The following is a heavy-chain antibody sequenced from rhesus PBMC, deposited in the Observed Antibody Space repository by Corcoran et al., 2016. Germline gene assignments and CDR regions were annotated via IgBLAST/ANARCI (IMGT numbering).Heavy chain of an antibody. CDR3: AREGEYSSGWY. CDR1: GGSISDDYY. J-gene: IGHJ4*01. V-gene: IGHV4-106*01. Sequence: QVQLQESGPGLVKPSETLSLTCAVSGGSISDDYYWSWIRQPPGKGLEWIGYIYGSGGDTNYNPSRINRVTISMDTSKNQFSLKRSSVTAADMAVYYCAREGEYSSGWYWGQGVLVTVSS. D-gene: IGHD6-31*01. CDR2: IYGSGGDT.